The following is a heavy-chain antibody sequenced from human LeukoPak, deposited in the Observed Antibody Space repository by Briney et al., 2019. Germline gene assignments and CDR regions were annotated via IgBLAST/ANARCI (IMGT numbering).Heavy chain of an antibody. CDR2: ISGSGDRT. CDR1: GSTFSSYA. D-gene: IGHD3-3*01. J-gene: IGHJ4*02. Sequence: GGSLRLSCAASGSTFSSYAMSWVRQAPGKGLEWVSAISGSGDRTYYADSVKGRFTISRDNSKNTLYLQMSTLRAEDTAVYYCAKELPFSQWIFVDYWGQGTLVTVSS. CDR3: AKELPFSQWIFVDY. V-gene: IGHV3-23*01.